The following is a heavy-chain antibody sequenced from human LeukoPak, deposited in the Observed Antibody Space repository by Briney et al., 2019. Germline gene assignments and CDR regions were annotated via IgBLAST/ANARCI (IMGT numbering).Heavy chain of an antibody. Sequence: AGGSLRLSCAASGFTVSGNYMSWVRQAPGKGLEWVSVIYSGGSTYYADSVKGRFTISRDNSKSTLYLQMNSLRAEDTAVYYCATYSSGWPRFDYWGQGTLVTVSS. CDR3: ATYSSGWPRFDY. CDR2: IYSGGST. V-gene: IGHV3-53*01. CDR1: GFTVSGNY. D-gene: IGHD6-19*01. J-gene: IGHJ4*02.